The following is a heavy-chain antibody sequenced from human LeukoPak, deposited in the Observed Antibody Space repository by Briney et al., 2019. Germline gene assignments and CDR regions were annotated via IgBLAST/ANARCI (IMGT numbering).Heavy chain of an antibody. CDR3: ARFEYSGWNLEY. CDR1: GFTFRSYW. Sequence: PGGSLRLSCAASGFTFRSYWMSWVRQAPGKGLEWVSNINQGGSVQYYMDSVKGRFTISRDDAKNSLYVQMNSLRDEDTAVYYCARFEYSGWNLEYWGQGTLVTVSS. J-gene: IGHJ4*02. CDR2: INQGGSVQ. V-gene: IGHV3-7*01. D-gene: IGHD5-12*01.